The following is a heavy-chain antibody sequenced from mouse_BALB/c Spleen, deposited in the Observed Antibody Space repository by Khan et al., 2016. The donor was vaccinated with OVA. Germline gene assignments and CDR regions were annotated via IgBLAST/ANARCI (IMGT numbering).Heavy chain of an antibody. CDR2: IYPGTGYT. J-gene: IGHJ3*01. D-gene: IGHD1-1*01. CDR1: GYTFTDYY. V-gene: IGHV1-77*01. CDR3: ARQGAYGSRYGWFAY. Sequence: QVRLQQSGAELARPGASVKLSCKASGYTFTDYYINWVKQRTGQGLEWIGEIYPGTGYTYYNEKFKAKATLTADKSSSTAYMQLSNLTSEDSAVYFCARQGAYGSRYGWFAYWGQGTLVTVSA.